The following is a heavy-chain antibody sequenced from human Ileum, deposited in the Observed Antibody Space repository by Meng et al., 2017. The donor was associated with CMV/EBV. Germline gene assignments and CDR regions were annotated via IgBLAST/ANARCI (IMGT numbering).Heavy chain of an antibody. Sequence: GESLKISCAASGFASSSFWMIWVRQAPGKGLDWVANIKEDGNEKYFMDSVKGRFTISRDNARNPLYLQMNNLRAEDTAVYYCGASRGWYAFDIWGHGTVVTVSS. CDR2: IKEDGNEK. J-gene: IGHJ3*02. V-gene: IGHV3-7*01. D-gene: IGHD6-13*01. CDR1: GFASSSFW. CDR3: GASRGWYAFDI.